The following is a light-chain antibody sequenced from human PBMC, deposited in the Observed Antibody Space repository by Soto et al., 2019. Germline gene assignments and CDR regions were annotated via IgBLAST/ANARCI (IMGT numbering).Light chain of an antibody. J-gene: IGKJ5*01. Sequence: EIVMTQSPATLSVSPGERATLSCRASQSVSSNLAWYLQKPVQAPRLLIYGASTRSLGIPARFSGSWSGSECTLPISSLQSADFALYACQQSNNWPPVTFGPGTRLESK. CDR3: QQSNNWPPVT. CDR2: GAS. CDR1: QSVSSN. V-gene: IGKV3-15*01.